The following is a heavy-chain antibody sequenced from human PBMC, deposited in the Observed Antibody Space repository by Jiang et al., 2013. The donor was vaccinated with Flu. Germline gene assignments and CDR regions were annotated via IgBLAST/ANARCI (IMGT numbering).Heavy chain of an antibody. CDR3: AMEKELYDPFGV. CDR1: GDSISSTTFY. Sequence: QTLSLTCTVSGDSISSTTFYWGWLRQPPGKGLEWLGSLYHTGTTYYNPSLQGRFTMSVDPSKNQFSLEVTSVTAADTAVYFCAMEKELYDPFGVWGQGTKVTVSP. D-gene: IGHD1-26*01. CDR2: LYHTGTT. V-gene: IGHV4-39*01. J-gene: IGHJ3*01.